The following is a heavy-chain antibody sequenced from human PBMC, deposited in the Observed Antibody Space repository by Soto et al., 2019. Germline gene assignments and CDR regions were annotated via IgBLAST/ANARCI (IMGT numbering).Heavy chain of an antibody. CDR3: ARVADPLRYFGGWYYYYGMDV. Sequence: ASVKVSCKASGYTFTSYGISWVRQDTGQGLEWMGWISAYHGNTNYAQKLQGRVTMTTDTSTSTAYMELRSLRSDDTAVYYCARVADPLRYFGGWYYYYGMDVWGQGTTVTVSS. CDR2: ISAYHGNT. V-gene: IGHV1-18*01. J-gene: IGHJ6*02. D-gene: IGHD3-9*01. CDR1: GYTFTSYG.